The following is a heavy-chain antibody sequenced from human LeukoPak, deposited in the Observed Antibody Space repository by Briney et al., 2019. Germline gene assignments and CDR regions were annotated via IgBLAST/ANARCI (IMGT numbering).Heavy chain of an antibody. CDR2: VDYSGST. CDR1: GGSISSSSYY. V-gene: IGHV4-39*01. CDR3: ARHWGVYSSSRRAYYFDY. D-gene: IGHD6-6*01. J-gene: IGHJ4*02. Sequence: SGTLSLTCTVSGGSISSSSYYWGWIRQPPGKGLEWIGRVDYSGSTYYNPSLKSRVTISVDTSKNQFSLKLSSVTAADTAVYYCARHWGVYSSSRRAYYFDYWGQGTLVSVST.